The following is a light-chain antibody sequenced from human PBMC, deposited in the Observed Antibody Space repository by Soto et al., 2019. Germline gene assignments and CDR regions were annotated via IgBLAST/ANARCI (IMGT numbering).Light chain of an antibody. Sequence: EIVLTQSPGTLSLSPGERATLSCRASQSVSSSYLAWYQQKPGQAPRLLIYGASSRATGIPDRFSGSGSGTDFILTISRLEPEDFAVYYCQQYDSSRFTFGPGTKVDIK. CDR2: GAS. J-gene: IGKJ3*01. CDR1: QSVSSSY. CDR3: QQYDSSRFT. V-gene: IGKV3-20*01.